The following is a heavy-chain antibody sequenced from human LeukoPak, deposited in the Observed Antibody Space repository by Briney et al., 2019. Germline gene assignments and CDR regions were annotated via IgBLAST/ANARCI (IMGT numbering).Heavy chain of an antibody. CDR2: ISGSGGGT. CDR3: AKSLHPPIAVASSQGDY. Sequence: GGSLRLSCAASGFTFISYAMSWVRHAPGKGLEWVSTISGSGGGTYSADSVKGRFTISRDNSKNTLCLQMNSLRAEDAAVYYCAKSLHPPIAVASSQGDYWGQGTLVTVSS. CDR1: GFTFISYA. V-gene: IGHV3-23*01. D-gene: IGHD6-19*01. J-gene: IGHJ4*02.